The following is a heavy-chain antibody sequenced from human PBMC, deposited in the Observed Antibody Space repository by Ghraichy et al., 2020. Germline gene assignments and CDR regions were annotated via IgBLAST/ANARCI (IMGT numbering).Heavy chain of an antibody. Sequence: SQTLSLTCILSGGSISSYYWSWIRQPPGKGLEWIGYIYHSGTANYNPSPPLKSRVTISVDTSQNQFSLKLSSVTAADTAVYYFARHIDHGGNSLYYGMDVWGQGTTVTVSS. CDR1: GGSISSYY. CDR3: ARHIDHGGNSLYYGMDV. D-gene: IGHD4-23*01. J-gene: IGHJ6*02. CDR2: IYHSGTA. V-gene: IGHV4-59*08.